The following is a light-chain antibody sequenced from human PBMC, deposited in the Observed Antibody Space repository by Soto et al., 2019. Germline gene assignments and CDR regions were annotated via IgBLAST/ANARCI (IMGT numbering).Light chain of an antibody. CDR2: AAS. CDR3: QQSYSTPWT. CDR1: QSISSD. Sequence: EIQMTQSPSSLSASVGDRVTITCRASQSISSDLNWYQQKPGKAPKLLIYAASSLQSGVPSRFSGSGSGTDFTLTISSLQPEDFATYYCQQSYSTPWTFGQGTKLEIK. J-gene: IGKJ2*01. V-gene: IGKV1-39*01.